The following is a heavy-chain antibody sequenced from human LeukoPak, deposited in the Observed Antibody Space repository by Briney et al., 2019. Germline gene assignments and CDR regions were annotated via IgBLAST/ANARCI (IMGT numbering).Heavy chain of an antibody. J-gene: IGHJ4*02. CDR3: ATYYYGSGSYDY. V-gene: IGHV1-8*01. CDR1: GYTFTSYD. Sequence: ASVKVSCKASGYTFTSYDINWVRQATGQGLEWMGWMNPNSGNTGYAQKFQGRVTMTRNTSISTAHMELSSLRSEDTAVYYCATYYYGSGSYDYWGQGTLVTVSS. CDR2: MNPNSGNT. D-gene: IGHD3-10*01.